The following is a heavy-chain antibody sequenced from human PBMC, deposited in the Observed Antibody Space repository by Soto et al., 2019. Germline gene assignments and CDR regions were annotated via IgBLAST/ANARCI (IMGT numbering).Heavy chain of an antibody. Sequence: PSETLSLTCAVYGGSFSGYYWSWIRQPPGKGLEWIGEINHSGSTNYNPSLKSRVTISVDTSKNQFSLKLSSVTAADTAVYYCARHDFWSGYSFNWFDPWGQRTLVTVSS. CDR1: GGSFSGYY. D-gene: IGHD3-3*01. V-gene: IGHV4-34*01. CDR3: ARHDFWSGYSFNWFDP. J-gene: IGHJ5*02. CDR2: INHSGST.